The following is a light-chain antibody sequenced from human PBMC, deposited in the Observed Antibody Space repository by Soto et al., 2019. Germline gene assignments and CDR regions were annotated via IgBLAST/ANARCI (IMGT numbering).Light chain of an antibody. V-gene: IGKV3-11*01. CDR3: QQRSNWPPT. Sequence: EIVLTQSPATLSSFPGDRVTLSCRASQSVSSYLAWYQQKPGQAPRLLIYDASTRATGIPARFSGSGSGTDFTLTITSLEPEDFAVYYCQQRSNWPPTFGQGTKVDI. CDR2: DAS. CDR1: QSVSSY. J-gene: IGKJ1*01.